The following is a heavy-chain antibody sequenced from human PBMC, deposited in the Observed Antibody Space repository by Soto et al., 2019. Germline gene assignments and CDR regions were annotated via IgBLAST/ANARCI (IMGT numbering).Heavy chain of an antibody. CDR3: AWMRDVIYYYYGMDV. Sequence: QVQLVQSGAEVKKPGASVKVSCKASGYSFTRYGISWVRQAPGQGLEWMGWISGYNANTNYPENLQGRVTMTTDTNTSTAYMEVRNVISDDRAVYYCAWMRDVIYYYYGMDVWGQGITVTISS. J-gene: IGHJ6*02. V-gene: IGHV1-18*01. D-gene: IGHD2-2*03. CDR2: ISGYNANT. CDR1: GYSFTRYG.